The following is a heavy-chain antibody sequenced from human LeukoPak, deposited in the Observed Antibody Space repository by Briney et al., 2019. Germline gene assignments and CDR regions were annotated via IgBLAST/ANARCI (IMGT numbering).Heavy chain of an antibody. Sequence: ASVKVSCKASGYTFTGYYMHRVRQAPGQGLEWMGWINPNSGGTNYAQKFQGRVTMTRDTSISTAYMELSRLRSDDTAVYYCARGANYYDSSGYLFDTDYWGQGTLVTVSS. CDR2: INPNSGGT. CDR3: ARGANYYDSSGYLFDTDY. CDR1: GYTFTGYY. D-gene: IGHD3-22*01. J-gene: IGHJ4*02. V-gene: IGHV1-2*02.